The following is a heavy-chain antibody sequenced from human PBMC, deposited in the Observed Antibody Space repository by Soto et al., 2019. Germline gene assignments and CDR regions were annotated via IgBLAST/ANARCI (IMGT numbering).Heavy chain of an antibody. Sequence: QLQLQESGPGLVKPSETLSLTCSVSGGSIASSDFYWVWVRHPPGEGVAWIGSTYYRRNPYYSSSLGSRATLSVDTSKNQFSLRLSSVTAADTAVYYCARHGHLAPLDDWGQGTLVTVSS. CDR2: TYYRRNP. D-gene: IGHD3-3*02. J-gene: IGHJ4*02. V-gene: IGHV4-39*01. CDR1: GGSIASSDFY. CDR3: ARHGHLAPLDD.